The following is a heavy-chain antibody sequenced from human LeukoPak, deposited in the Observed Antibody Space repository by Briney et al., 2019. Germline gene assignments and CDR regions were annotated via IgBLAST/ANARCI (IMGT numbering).Heavy chain of an antibody. V-gene: IGHV3-48*01. CDR2: ISSSSSTI. CDR1: GFTFSSYD. CDR3: ARVGNRGYSGYDHYYYYYMDV. D-gene: IGHD5-12*01. J-gene: IGHJ6*03. Sequence: GGSLRLSCAVSGFTFSSYDMNRVRQAPGKGLEWVSYISSSSSTIYYADSVKGRFTISRDNAKNSLYLQMNSLRAEDTAVYYCARVGNRGYSGYDHYYYYYMDVWGKGTTVTVSS.